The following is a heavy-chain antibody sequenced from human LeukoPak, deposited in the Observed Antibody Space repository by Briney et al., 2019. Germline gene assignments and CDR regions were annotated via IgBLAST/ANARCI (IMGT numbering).Heavy chain of an antibody. CDR1: GFTFSSYS. D-gene: IGHD6-6*01. J-gene: IGHJ3*02. V-gene: IGHV3-21*01. Sequence: PGGSLRLSCAASGFTFSSYSMNWVRQAPGKGLEWVSSISSSSSHIYYADSVKGRFTISRDNAKNSLYLQMNSLRAEDTAVYYCAAARDAFDIWGQGTMVTVSS. CDR3: AAARDAFDI. CDR2: ISSSSSHI.